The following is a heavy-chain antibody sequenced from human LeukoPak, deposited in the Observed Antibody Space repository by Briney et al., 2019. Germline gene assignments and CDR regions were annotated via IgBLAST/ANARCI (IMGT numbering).Heavy chain of an antibody. CDR3: ARDRGSGYYFSLDY. D-gene: IGHD3-22*01. Sequence: GGSLRLSCAASGFTVSSNYMSWVRQAPGKGLEWVSVIYSGGSTYYADSVKGRFTISTDNSKNTLYLQMNSLRAEDTAVYYCARDRGSGYYFSLDYWGQGTLVTVSS. CDR1: GFTVSSNY. V-gene: IGHV3-53*01. CDR2: IYSGGST. J-gene: IGHJ4*02.